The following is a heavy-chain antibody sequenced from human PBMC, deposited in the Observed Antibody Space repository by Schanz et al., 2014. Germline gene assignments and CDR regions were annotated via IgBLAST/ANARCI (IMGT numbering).Heavy chain of an antibody. J-gene: IGHJ5*01. CDR1: GITFSGHA. CDR3: AKDFTGSGIFFNS. V-gene: IGHV3-23*04. Sequence: EVQLVESGGGLVQPGGSLRLSCAASGITFSGHAMSWVRQAPGKGLEWVSVISGNGGNTYYADSVKGRFTISRDNSENTLYLQMYSLRAEDTAVYYCAKDFTGSGIFFNSWGQGTLVTVSS. CDR2: ISGNGGNT. D-gene: IGHD3-10*01.